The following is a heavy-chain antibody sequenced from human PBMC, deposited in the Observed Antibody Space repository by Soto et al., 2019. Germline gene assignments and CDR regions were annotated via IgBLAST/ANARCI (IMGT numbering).Heavy chain of an antibody. V-gene: IGHV4-31*03. D-gene: IGHD6-13*01. CDR2: IYYTVIT. CDR1: GDSIDDGAYY. J-gene: IGHJ5*02. CDR3: ARCSASWYWLDP. Sequence: SETLSLTCSVSGDSIDDGAYYWTWIRQHPVKGLDLLGYIYYTVITAYIPSLKSRLTISLDTSKNQFSLGLSSVTAADTAVYYCARCSASWYWLDPVCQGSLVPVSS.